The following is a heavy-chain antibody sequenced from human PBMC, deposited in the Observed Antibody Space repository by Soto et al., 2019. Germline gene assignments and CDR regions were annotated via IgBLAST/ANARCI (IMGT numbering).Heavy chain of an antibody. Sequence: GALSISCAASGFTFSNYGMHWVRQAPGKGLEWVAIIWHDGNNKYYADSVRGRFIISRDNSKNTLYLQMNSLRAEDTAVYYCAKIGGQVVATTSDYWGQGTLVTVSS. D-gene: IGHD5-12*01. CDR2: IWHDGNNK. V-gene: IGHV3-33*06. CDR3: AKIGGQVVATTSDY. J-gene: IGHJ4*02. CDR1: GFTFSNYG.